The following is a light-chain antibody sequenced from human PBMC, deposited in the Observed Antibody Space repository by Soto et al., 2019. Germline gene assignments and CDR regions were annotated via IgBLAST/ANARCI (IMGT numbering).Light chain of an antibody. J-gene: IGKJ4*01. V-gene: IGKV1-33*01. CDR1: QDISNY. Sequence: DIQMTQSPSSLSASVGDRVPITCQASQDISNYLNWYQQKPEKAPKLLIYDASNWETVVPSRFSGSGSGTDFPCTISCLQHKYIATYYCLQYDNPPPLTFGGGTTVES. CDR2: DAS. CDR3: LQYDNPPPLT.